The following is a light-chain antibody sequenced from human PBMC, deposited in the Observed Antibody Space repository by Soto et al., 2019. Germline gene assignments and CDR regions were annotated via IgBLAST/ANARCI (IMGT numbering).Light chain of an antibody. CDR3: AAWDDSLNGL. CDR2: NNN. V-gene: IGLV1-44*01. J-gene: IGLJ3*02. Sequence: QSVLTQPPSASGTPGQRVTISCSGSSSNIGSNTVNWYQQVPGTAPKLLIYNNNQRPSGVPDRFSGSKSGTSASLAISGLQSEDEADYYCAAWDDSLNGLFGGGTKLNVL. CDR1: SSNIGSNT.